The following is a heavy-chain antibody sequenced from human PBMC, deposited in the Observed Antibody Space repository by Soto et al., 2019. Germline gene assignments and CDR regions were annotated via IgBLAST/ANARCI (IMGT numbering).Heavy chain of an antibody. Sequence: PGGSLRLSCAASGFTFSDYVMHWVRQAPGKGLEGVAVIWDRGRDIFYADSVKGRFTISRDNSKNTLYLQMNSLRAEDTAVYYCARDFEEWSRRGGHYLDYWGQGTLVTVSS. J-gene: IGHJ4*02. CDR1: GFTFSDYV. CDR3: ARDFEEWSRRGGHYLDY. D-gene: IGHD3-3*01. V-gene: IGHV3-33*01. CDR2: IWDRGRDI.